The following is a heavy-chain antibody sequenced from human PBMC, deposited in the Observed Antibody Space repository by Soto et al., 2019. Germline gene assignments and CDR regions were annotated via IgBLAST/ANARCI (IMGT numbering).Heavy chain of an antibody. CDR1: GGTFSSYT. D-gene: IGHD6-13*01. J-gene: IGHJ4*02. CDR2: IIPILGIA. V-gene: IGHV1-69*02. Sequence: ASVKVSCKASGGTFSSYTISWVRQAPGQGLEWMGRIIPILGIANYAQKFQGRVTITADKSTSTVYMELSSLRSEDTAVYYCARVIAEGIAAAGSFDYSGQGTLVTVSS. CDR3: ARVIAEGIAAAGSFDY.